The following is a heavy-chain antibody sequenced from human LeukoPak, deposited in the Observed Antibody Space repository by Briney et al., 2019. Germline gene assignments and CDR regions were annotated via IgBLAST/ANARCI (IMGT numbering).Heavy chain of an antibody. J-gene: IGHJ6*02. CDR3: ARAPSRSMDV. V-gene: IGHV3-33*01. CDR2: IWYDGSNQ. CDR1: GFTFNIHG. Sequence: GRSVRLFCGASGFTFNIHGFHWVRQAPGKGLEWGAAIWYDGSNQYYADFVKGRLTISRDNSKNTLYLQMNSLRAEDTAVYYCARAPSRSMDVWGQGTTVTVSS.